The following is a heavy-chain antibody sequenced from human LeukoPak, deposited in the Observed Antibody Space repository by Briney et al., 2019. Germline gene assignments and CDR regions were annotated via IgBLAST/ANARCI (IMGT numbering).Heavy chain of an antibody. D-gene: IGHD5-24*01. CDR3: ARTKEMATISYFDS. Sequence: GGSLRLSCAASGFTFSSYGMHWVRQAPGKGLEWVAFIRYDGSNKYYADSVKGRFTISRDNSKSTLYLQMNSLRAEDTAVYYCARTKEMATISYFDSWGQGTLVTVSS. J-gene: IGHJ4*02. CDR1: GFTFSSYG. V-gene: IGHV3-30*02. CDR2: IRYDGSNK.